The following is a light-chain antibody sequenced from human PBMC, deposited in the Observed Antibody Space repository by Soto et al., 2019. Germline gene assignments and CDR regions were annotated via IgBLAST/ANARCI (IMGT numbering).Light chain of an antibody. CDR3: QSYDSSLSALV. CDR1: SSNTGAGYD. J-gene: IGLJ3*02. V-gene: IGLV1-40*01. CDR2: NNM. Sequence: QSVLTQSPSVSGAPGQRVTISCPGSSSNTGAGYDVHWYQQFPGTAPKLLIYNNMNRPSGVPDRFSGSKSGTSAYLAITGLQAEDEADYYCQSYDSSLSALVFGGGTKLTVL.